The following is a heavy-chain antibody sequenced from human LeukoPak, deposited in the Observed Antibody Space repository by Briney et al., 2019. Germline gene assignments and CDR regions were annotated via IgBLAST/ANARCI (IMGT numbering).Heavy chain of an antibody. J-gene: IGHJ6*03. Sequence: ASVKVSCKASGYTFTGYYMHWVRQAPGQGLEWMGWINPNSGGTSYAQKFQGRVTMTRDTSISTAYMELSRLRSDDTAVYYCARDRVLLWFGETPRTYYYYMDVWGKGTTVTISS. D-gene: IGHD3-10*01. CDR3: ARDRVLLWFGETPRTYYYYMDV. CDR1: GYTFTGYY. V-gene: IGHV1-2*02. CDR2: INPNSGGT.